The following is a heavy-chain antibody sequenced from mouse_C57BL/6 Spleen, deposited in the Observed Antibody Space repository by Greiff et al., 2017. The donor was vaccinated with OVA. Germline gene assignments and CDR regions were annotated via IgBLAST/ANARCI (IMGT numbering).Heavy chain of an antibody. CDR1: GFSFNTYA. CDR2: IRSKSNNYAT. J-gene: IGHJ2*01. Sequence: DVKLVESGGGLVQPKGSLKLSCAASGFSFNTYAMNWVRQAPGKGLEWVARIRSKSNNYATYYADSVKDRFTISRDDSESMLYLQMNNLKTEDTAMYYCVRGYYSNYVFDYWGQGTTLTVSS. D-gene: IGHD2-5*01. V-gene: IGHV10-1*01. CDR3: VRGYYSNYVFDY.